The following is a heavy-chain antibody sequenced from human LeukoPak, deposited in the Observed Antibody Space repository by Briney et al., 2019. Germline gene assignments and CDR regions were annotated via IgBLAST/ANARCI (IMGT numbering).Heavy chain of an antibody. Sequence: GGSRRLSCAASGFTFSNYAMTWVRQAPGKGLDWVSSITDSGMSSYYADSVKGRFTISRDNPRNTLYLQMHSLRSEDTAIYYCASYPFGVLRFLDWFSSPGGQGALVTVSS. CDR1: GFTFSNYA. CDR3: ASYPFGVLRFLDWFSSP. V-gene: IGHV3-23*01. J-gene: IGHJ4*02. D-gene: IGHD3-3*01. CDR2: ITDSGMSS.